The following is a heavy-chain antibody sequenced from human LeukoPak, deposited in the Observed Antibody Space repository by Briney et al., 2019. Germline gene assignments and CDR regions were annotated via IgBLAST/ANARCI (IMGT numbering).Heavy chain of an antibody. V-gene: IGHV4-34*01. D-gene: IGHD6-13*01. J-gene: IGHJ4*02. CDR2: INHSGST. CDR3: ARDSSSWGFFDY. CDR1: GGSFSGYY. Sequence: SETLSLTCAVYGGSFSGYYWSWIRQPPGKGLEWIGEINHSGSTNYNPSLKSRVTISVDTSKNQFSLKLSSVTAADTAVYYCARDSSSWGFFDYWGQGTLVTVSS.